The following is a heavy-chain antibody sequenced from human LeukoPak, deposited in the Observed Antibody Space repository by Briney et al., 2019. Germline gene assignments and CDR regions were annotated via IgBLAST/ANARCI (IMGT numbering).Heavy chain of an antibody. CDR3: ARDVLAPTIFGVVAHYYYGMDV. CDR1: GGSISSYY. Sequence: SETLSLTCTVSGGSISSYYWSWIRQPPAKGLELIWYIYYSGSTNYNPSLKIRVTISVDTAKNKYYLKLSSVTAADTAVYYCARDVLAPTIFGVVAHYYYGMDVWGQGTTVTVSS. J-gene: IGHJ6*02. V-gene: IGHV4-59*01. CDR2: IYYSGST. D-gene: IGHD3-3*01.